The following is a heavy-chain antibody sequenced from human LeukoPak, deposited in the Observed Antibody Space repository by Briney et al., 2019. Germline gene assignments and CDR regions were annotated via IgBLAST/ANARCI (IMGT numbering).Heavy chain of an antibody. V-gene: IGHV3-49*04. Sequence: GGSLRLSCTASGFTFGDYAMSWVRQAPGKGLEWVGFIRSKAYGGTTEYAASVKGRFTISRDDSKSIAYLQMNSLKTEDTAVYYCTRDRDILTGYPSYYYYYYMDVWGKGTTVTISS. CDR3: TRDRDILTGYPSYYYYYYMDV. J-gene: IGHJ6*03. CDR1: GFTFGDYA. CDR2: IRSKAYGGTT. D-gene: IGHD3-9*01.